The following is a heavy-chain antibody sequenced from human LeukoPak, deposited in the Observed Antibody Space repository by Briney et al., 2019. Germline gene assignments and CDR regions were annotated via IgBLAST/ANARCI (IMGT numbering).Heavy chain of an antibody. Sequence: SETLSLTCTVSGGSISSGSYYWSWIRQPAGKGLEWIGRIYTSGSTNYNPSLKSRVTISVDTSKNQFSLKLSSVTAADTAVYYCARDGSGSSGYYDAFDIWGQGTMVTVSS. CDR1: GGSISSGSYY. CDR3: ARDGSGSSGYYDAFDI. V-gene: IGHV4-61*02. CDR2: IYTSGST. J-gene: IGHJ3*02. D-gene: IGHD3-22*01.